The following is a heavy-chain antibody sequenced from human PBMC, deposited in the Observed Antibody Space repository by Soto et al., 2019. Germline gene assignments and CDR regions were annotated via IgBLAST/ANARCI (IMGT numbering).Heavy chain of an antibody. CDR2: IYYSGST. CDR1: GGSISSYY. D-gene: IGHD3-22*01. V-gene: IGHV4-59*08. Sequence: SETMSLTCTVSGGSISSYYWGWIRQPPGKGLEWIGYIYYSGSTNYNPSLKSRVTISVDTSKNQFSLKLSSVTAADTAVYYCARLASPAYYYYDSSGYYGMDVWGQGTTVTVSS. J-gene: IGHJ6*02. CDR3: ARLASPAYYYYDSSGYYGMDV.